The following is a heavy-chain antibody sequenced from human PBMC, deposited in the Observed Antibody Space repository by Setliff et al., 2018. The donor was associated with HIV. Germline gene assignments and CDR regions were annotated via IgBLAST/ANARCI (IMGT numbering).Heavy chain of an antibody. D-gene: IGHD6-13*01. CDR1: GYSVTSDYY. V-gene: IGHV4-38-2*01. Sequence: SETMSLTCVVSGYSVTSDYYWGWIRQSPGKGLEWIGSVYYSGSTYHNPSLKSRITISIDTSKDHFSLKLSSVTAADTGVYYCARHRDPPGSSWIFYYYYMDLWGGGTTVTVSS. CDR2: VYYSGST. CDR3: ARHRDPPGSSWIFYYYYMDL. J-gene: IGHJ6*03.